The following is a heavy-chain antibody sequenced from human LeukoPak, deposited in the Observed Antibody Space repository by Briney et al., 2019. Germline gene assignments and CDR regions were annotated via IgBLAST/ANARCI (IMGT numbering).Heavy chain of an antibody. CDR3: AENSQDAFDI. CDR1: GYTFIGYY. D-gene: IGHD2-21*01. V-gene: IGHV1-2*02. J-gene: IGHJ3*02. CDR2: INPNSGGT. Sequence: ASVKVSCKASGYTFIGYYMHWVRQAPGQGLEWMGWINPNSGGTNYAQKLQGRGTMTRDTSISTAYMELSRLRSDDTAVYYCAENSQDAFDIWGQGTMVTVSS.